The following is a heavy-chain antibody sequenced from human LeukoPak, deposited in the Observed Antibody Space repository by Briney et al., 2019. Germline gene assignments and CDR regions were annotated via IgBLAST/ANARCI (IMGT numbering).Heavy chain of an antibody. CDR3: ATLVVVAAHMGLDY. CDR2: IYYSGST. V-gene: IGHV4-39*01. Sequence: SETLSLTCAVYGGSFSGYYWGWIRQPPGKGLEWIGSIYYSGSTYYNPSLKSRVTISVDTSKNQFSLKLSSVTAADTAVYYCATLVVVAAHMGLDYWGQGTLVTVSS. CDR1: GGSFSGYY. D-gene: IGHD2-15*01. J-gene: IGHJ4*02.